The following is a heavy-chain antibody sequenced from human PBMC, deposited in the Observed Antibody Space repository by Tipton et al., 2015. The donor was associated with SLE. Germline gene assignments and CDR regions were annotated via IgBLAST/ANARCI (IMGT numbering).Heavy chain of an antibody. Sequence: TLSLTCTVSGGSISSHYWSWIRQPPGKGLEWIGYIYYSGGTNYNPSLKSRVTISVDTSKNQFSLKLSSVTAADTAVYYCARARLGRGYSYGYGAFDIWGQGTMVTVSS. CDR1: GGSISSHY. CDR2: IYYSGGT. V-gene: IGHV4-59*11. J-gene: IGHJ3*02. D-gene: IGHD5-18*01. CDR3: ARARLGRGYSYGYGAFDI.